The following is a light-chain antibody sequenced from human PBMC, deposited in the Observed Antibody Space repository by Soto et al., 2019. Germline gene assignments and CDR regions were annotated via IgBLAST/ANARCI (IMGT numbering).Light chain of an antibody. CDR2: DAS. Sequence: IMMSQFPVILSVSPGERATLSCRASQSVGINLAWYQQKPGQAPRLLIYDASSRATGAPARFSGSGSGTEFTLTISSLQSEDFAVYFCQQYNNWPPWTFGQGTKVDIK. CDR1: QSVGIN. CDR3: QQYNNWPPWT. J-gene: IGKJ1*01. V-gene: IGKV3-15*01.